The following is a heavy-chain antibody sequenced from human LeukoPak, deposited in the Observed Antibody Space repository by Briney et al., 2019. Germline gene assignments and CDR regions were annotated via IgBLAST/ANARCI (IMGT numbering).Heavy chain of an antibody. V-gene: IGHV4-59*01. D-gene: IGHD6-19*01. CDR2: IYYSGST. Sequence: SETLSLTCTVSGGSIGSYYWSWIRQPPGKGLEWIGYIYYSGSTNYNPSLKSRVTISVDTSKNQFSLKLSSVTAADTAVYYCARGGRLEPFDYWGQGTLVTVSS. J-gene: IGHJ4*02. CDR3: ARGGRLEPFDY. CDR1: GGSIGSYY.